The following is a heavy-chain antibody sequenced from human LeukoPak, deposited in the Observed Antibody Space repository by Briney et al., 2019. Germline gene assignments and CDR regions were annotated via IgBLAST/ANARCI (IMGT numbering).Heavy chain of an antibody. V-gene: IGHV3-23*01. CDR3: AKGITAADTGLDY. CDR1: GFTFSSYA. J-gene: IGHJ4*02. Sequence: GGSLRLSCAASGFTFSSYAMSWVRQAPGKGLEWVSTIVGSGGSTYYADSVKGRFTVSRDISKNTLYLQMNSLRAEDTALYYCAKGITAADTGLDYWGQGTLVTVSS. CDR2: IVGSGGST. D-gene: IGHD6-13*01.